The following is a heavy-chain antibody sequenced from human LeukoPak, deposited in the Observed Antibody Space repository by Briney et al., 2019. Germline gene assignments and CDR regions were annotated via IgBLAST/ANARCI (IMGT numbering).Heavy chain of an antibody. D-gene: IGHD2-2*01. CDR2: INHSGST. CDR3: ARFLGYCSSTSCYDAFDI. J-gene: IGHJ3*02. Sequence: SETLSLTCAVYGGSFSGYYWSWIGQPPGKGLEGIGEINHSGSTNYNPSLKSRATISVDTSKNQFSLKLSSVTAADTAVYYCARFLGYCSSTSCYDAFDIWGQGRMVTVSS. CDR1: GGSFSGYY. V-gene: IGHV4-34*01.